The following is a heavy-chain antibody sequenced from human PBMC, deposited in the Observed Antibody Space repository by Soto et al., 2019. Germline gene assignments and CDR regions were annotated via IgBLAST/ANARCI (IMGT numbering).Heavy chain of an antibody. D-gene: IGHD5-18*01. J-gene: IGHJ4*02. CDR2: IKQDGSEK. CDR1: GFTFSSYW. CDR3: ARHGYNYGGGYFDY. V-gene: IGHV3-7*01. Sequence: GGSLRLSYAASGFTFSSYWMIWVRQAPGKGLEWVANIKQDGSEKYYVDSVKGRFTISRDNSKNTLYLQMNSLRAEDTAVYYCARHGYNYGGGYFDYWGQGTLVTVSS.